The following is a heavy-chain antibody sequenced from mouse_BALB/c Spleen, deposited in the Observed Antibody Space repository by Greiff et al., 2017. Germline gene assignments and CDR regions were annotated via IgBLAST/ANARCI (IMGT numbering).Heavy chain of an antibody. V-gene: IGHV1-87*01. CDR1: GYTFTSYW. CDR3: ARDGYYGSSYNWYFDV. D-gene: IGHD1-1*01. Sequence: QVQLQQSGAELARPGASVKLSCKASGYTFTSYWMQWVKQRPGQGLEWIGAIYPGDGDTRYTQKFKGKATLTADKSSSTAYMQLSSLASEDSAVYYCARDGYYGSSYNWYFDVWGAGTTVTVSS. J-gene: IGHJ1*01. CDR2: IYPGDGDT.